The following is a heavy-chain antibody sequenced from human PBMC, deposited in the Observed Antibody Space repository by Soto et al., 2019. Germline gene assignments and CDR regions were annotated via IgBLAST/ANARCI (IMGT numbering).Heavy chain of an antibody. CDR3: IYTYYYGSGSFSFDY. CDR1: GGSITSSGYY. J-gene: IGHJ4*02. Sequence: SETLSLTCTVSGGSITSSGYYWAWIRQSPGKGLEWIGSIYYSGRTYYNPSLKSRVTISVDTSKNQFSLKLSSVTAADTAVYYCIYTYYYGSGSFSFDYWGQGTLVTVSS. V-gene: IGHV4-39*01. D-gene: IGHD3-10*01. CDR2: IYYSGRT.